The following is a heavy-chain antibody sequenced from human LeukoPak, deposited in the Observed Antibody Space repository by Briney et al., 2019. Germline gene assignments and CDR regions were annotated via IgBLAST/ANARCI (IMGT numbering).Heavy chain of an antibody. J-gene: IGHJ4*02. V-gene: IGHV3-7*01. Sequence: GGSLRLSCAASGFTFSSYWMSWVRQAPGKGLEWVANIKQDGSEKYYVDSVKGRFTISRDNAKNSLYLQMNSLRAEDTAVYYCARARGYCSSTSCSEYFDYWGQGTLVTVSS. CDR1: GFTFSSYW. D-gene: IGHD2-2*01. CDR2: IKQDGSEK. CDR3: ARARGYCSSTSCSEYFDY.